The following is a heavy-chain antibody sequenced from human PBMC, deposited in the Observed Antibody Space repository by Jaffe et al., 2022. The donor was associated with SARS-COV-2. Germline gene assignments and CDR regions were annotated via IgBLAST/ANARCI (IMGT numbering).Heavy chain of an antibody. CDR2: ISSSSSYI. Sequence: EVQLVESGGGLVKPGGSLRLSCAASGFTFSSYSMNWVRQAPGKGLEWVSSISSSSSYIYYADSVKGRFTISRDNAKNSLYLQMNSLRAEDTAVYYCARDGDTATYDAFDIWGQGTMVTVSS. CDR1: GFTFSSYS. J-gene: IGHJ3*02. V-gene: IGHV3-21*01. D-gene: IGHD5-18*01. CDR3: ARDGDTATYDAFDI.